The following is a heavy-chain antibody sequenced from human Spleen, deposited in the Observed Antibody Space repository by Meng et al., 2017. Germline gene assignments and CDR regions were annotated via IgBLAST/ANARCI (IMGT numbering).Heavy chain of an antibody. D-gene: IGHD6-19*01. CDR1: GGSISTSGYY. CDR2: IGHSGFT. V-gene: IGHV4-39*01. J-gene: IGHJ5*02. CDR3: VRSSAWVRTGFDP. Sequence: QPQLQESGPGLVRPSEALSHACSDSGGSISTSGYYWGWMRQPPGKGVEWIGNIGHSGFTYYTPSLKSRVTVSIDTSRNQFSLWLTSVTAADTAVYYCVRSSAWVRTGFDPWGQGTLVTVSS.